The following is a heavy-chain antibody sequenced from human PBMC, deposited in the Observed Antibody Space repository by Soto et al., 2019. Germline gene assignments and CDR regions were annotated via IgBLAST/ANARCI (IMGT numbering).Heavy chain of an antibody. CDR2: ISAYNGKT. CDR3: ARVRQGGDYGHDAFDI. J-gene: IGHJ3*02. D-gene: IGHD4-17*01. V-gene: IGHV1-18*01. CDR1: GYTFTSYA. Sequence: QVQLVQSGGEVKKPGASVKVSCKASGYTFTSYAFSWGRQAPGHGLEWMGWISAYNGKTNFAQRVQGRVTMTPDTSTSTAYMDLRSLRSDDTAVYYCARVRQGGDYGHDAFDIWGQGTMVTVSS.